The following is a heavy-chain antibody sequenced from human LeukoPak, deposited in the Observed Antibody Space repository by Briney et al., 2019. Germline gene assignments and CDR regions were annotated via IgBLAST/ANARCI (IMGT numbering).Heavy chain of an antibody. CDR3: ARGDKFSGDY. CDR2: INQDGGEK. V-gene: IGHV3-7*04. J-gene: IGHJ4*02. CDR1: GFTFSTYW. D-gene: IGHD2-15*01. Sequence: GGSLRLSCAASGFTFSTYWMSWVRQAPGKGLVLVANINQDGGEKYYVDSVKGRFTISRDNAKNSLYLQMNSLRAEDTAVYYCARGDKFSGDYWGQGTLVTVSS.